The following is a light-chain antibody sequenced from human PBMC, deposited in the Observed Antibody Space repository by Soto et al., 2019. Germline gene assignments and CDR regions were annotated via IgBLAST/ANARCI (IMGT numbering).Light chain of an antibody. V-gene: IGKV3-11*01. CDR3: QQRSNRPLT. CDR2: DTS. CDR1: QSVSSY. J-gene: IGKJ5*01. Sequence: SPATLSLSPGERATLSCRASQSVSSYLAWYQQKPGQAPRLLIYDTSIRASGIPARFSGSGSGTDFTLTINSLDPEDSAVYYCQQRSNRPLTFGQGTRLEIK.